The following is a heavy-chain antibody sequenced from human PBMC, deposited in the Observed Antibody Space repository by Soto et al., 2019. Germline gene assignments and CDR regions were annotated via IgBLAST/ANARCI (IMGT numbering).Heavy chain of an antibody. CDR3: AREAGTPGLWYFDL. V-gene: IGHV3-64*02. CDR2: INNIGATT. J-gene: IGHJ2*01. Sequence: GGSLRLCCAASGFTCSSYARSWVRQAPGKGPEYVAVINNIGATTYYADSVKGRFTISRDNSKNTAFLQMGSLRDEDMAVYFCAREAGTPGLWYFDLWGRGTLVTVSS. D-gene: IGHD1-1*01. CDR1: GFTCSSYA.